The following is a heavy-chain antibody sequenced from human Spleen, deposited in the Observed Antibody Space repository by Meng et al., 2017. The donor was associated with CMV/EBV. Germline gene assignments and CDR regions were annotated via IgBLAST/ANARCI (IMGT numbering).Heavy chain of an antibody. CDR2: IYYSGST. V-gene: IGHV4-61*01. CDR3: ASHGDYYYHYGMDV. J-gene: IGHJ6*02. D-gene: IGHD3-3*01. Sequence: SETLSLTCAVSGGSVSSGRFRWNWIRQPPGKGLEWIGYIYYSGSTNYNPSLKSRVTISVDTSKNQFSLKLSSVTAADTAVYYCASHGDYYYHYGMDVWGQGTTVTVSS. CDR1: GGSVSSGRFR.